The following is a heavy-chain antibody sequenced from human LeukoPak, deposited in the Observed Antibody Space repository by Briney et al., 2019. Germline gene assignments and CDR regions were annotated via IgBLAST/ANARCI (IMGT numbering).Heavy chain of an antibody. CDR2: LNPNSGGT. J-gene: IGHJ6*02. Sequence: GASVKVSCKASGYTFTGYYMHWVRQAPGQGLEWMGWLNPNSGGTNYAQKFQGRVTMTRDTSISTAYMELSRLRSDDTAVYYCARVRSSGYQRYYGMDVWGQGTTVTVSS. CDR1: GYTFTGYY. V-gene: IGHV1-2*02. D-gene: IGHD3-22*01. CDR3: ARVRSSGYQRYYGMDV.